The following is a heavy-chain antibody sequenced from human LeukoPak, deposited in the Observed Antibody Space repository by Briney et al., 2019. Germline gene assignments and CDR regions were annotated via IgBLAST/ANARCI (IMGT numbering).Heavy chain of an antibody. V-gene: IGHV3-23*01. D-gene: IGHD2-21*02. J-gene: IGHJ4*02. CDR3: AKDLEDGDCYLY. Sequence: GGSLRLSCAASGFTFNTYGMSWVRQAPGKGLEWVSGISGSGGATYYADSVKGRFTISRDNSKNTLYLQMNSLRAEDTAVYYCAKDLEDGDCYLYWGQGTLVTVSS. CDR2: ISGSGGAT. CDR1: GFTFNTYG.